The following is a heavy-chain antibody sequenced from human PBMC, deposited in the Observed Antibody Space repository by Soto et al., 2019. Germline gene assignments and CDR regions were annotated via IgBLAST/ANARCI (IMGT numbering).Heavy chain of an antibody. J-gene: IGHJ3*02. Sequence: ASVKVSCKASGYTFTSYGISWVRQAPGQGLEWMGWISAYNGNTNYAQKLQGRVTMTTDTSTSTAYMELRSLRSDDTAVYYCALKKRGIVAPLNDAFDIWGQGTMVTVSS. CDR3: ALKKRGIVAPLNDAFDI. D-gene: IGHD5-12*01. CDR1: GYTFTSYG. V-gene: IGHV1-18*01. CDR2: ISAYNGNT.